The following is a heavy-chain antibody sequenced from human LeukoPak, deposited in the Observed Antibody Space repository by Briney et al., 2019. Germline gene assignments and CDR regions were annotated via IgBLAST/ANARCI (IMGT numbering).Heavy chain of an antibody. D-gene: IGHD6-6*01. CDR2: INHSGST. J-gene: IGHJ4*02. V-gene: IGHV4-34*01. CDR3: ARETIAAPDY. CDR1: GGSISSYY. Sequence: SETLSLTCTVSGGSISSYYWSWIRQPPGKGLEWIGEINHSGSTNYNPSLKSRVTISVDTSKNQFSLKLSSVTAADTAVYYCARETIAAPDYWGQGTLVTVSS.